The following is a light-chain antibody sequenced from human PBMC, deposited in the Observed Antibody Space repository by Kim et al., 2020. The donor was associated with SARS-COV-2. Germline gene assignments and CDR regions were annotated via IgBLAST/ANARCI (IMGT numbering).Light chain of an antibody. CDR3: QQRSDWPPLT. J-gene: IGKJ4*01. Sequence: SPGERATLACRASQSVRSSLAWYQQKPGQAPRLLIYGASNRANGIPARFSGWGSGTDFTLTISGLEPEDFAVYYCQQRSDWPPLTFGGGTKVDIK. CDR2: GAS. V-gene: IGKV3-11*01. CDR1: QSVRSS.